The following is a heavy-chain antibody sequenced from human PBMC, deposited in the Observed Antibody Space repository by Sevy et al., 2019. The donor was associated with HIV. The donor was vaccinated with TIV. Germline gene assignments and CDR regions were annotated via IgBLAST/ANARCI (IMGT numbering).Heavy chain of an antibody. Sequence: ASVKVSCKASGHTFTTYHINWVRQATGQGLEWMGWMNPHSGDTGYAQKFQGRVSITRDVYINTAYMDLSSQRSEDTAVYYYSRGPGIVGNTNVFDIWGQGTLVTVSS. CDR2: MNPHSGDT. D-gene: IGHD1-26*01. CDR1: GHTFTTYH. V-gene: IGHV1-8*03. J-gene: IGHJ3*02. CDR3: SRGPGIVGNTNVFDI.